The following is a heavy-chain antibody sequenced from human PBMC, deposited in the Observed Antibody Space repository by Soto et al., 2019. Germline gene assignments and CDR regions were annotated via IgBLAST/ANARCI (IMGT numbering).Heavy chain of an antibody. CDR1: GFTFSTYA. V-gene: IGHV3-23*01. CDR3: AKGSYCTNGICYNY. D-gene: IGHD2-8*01. Sequence: GGSLRLSCAASGFTFSTYAMSWVRQAPGKGLEWVSAISGSGGSTYYADSVKGRFTISRDNSKNTLYLQMNSLRAEDTAVYYCAKGSYCTNGICYNYWGQGTLVTV. CDR2: ISGSGGST. J-gene: IGHJ4*02.